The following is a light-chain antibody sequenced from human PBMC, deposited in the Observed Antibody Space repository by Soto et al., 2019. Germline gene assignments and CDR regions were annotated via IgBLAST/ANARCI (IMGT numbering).Light chain of an antibody. V-gene: IGKV1-39*01. CDR3: QQTYITLWT. J-gene: IGKJ1*01. Sequence: DIQMTQSPSSLSASVGDRFTITCRASQNIRTYVNWYQQKPGRAPKLLIFEASRLQSGVPSRFSGSGSGTDFTLTITSLQPEDFATYYCQQTYITLWTFGQGTKVDIK. CDR2: EAS. CDR1: QNIRTY.